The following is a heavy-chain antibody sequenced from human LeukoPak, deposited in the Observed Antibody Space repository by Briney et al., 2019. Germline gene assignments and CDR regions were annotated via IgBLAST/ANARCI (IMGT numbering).Heavy chain of an antibody. D-gene: IGHD6-13*01. CDR1: GYTFTGYY. CDR2: INPNSGGT. CDR3: ARDRQIAAANLGAFDI. J-gene: IGHJ3*02. V-gene: IGHV1-2*02. Sequence: PGASVKVSCKASGYTFTGYYMHWVRQAPGQGLEWMGWINPNSGGTNYAQKFQGRVTMTRDTSISTAYMELSRLRSDDTAVYYCARDRQIAAANLGAFDIWGQGTMVTVSS.